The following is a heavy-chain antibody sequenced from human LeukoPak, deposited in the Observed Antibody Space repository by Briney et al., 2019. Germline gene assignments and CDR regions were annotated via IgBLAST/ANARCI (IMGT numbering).Heavy chain of an antibody. Sequence: SETLSLTCTVSGGSISSYYWSWVRQPPGKGLEWIGCIYYGGSTNYNPSLKSRLTISIDTSKNQFSLKLSSVTATDTAVYYCASLTTVTQGYFDSWGQGTLVTVSS. CDR3: ASLTTVTQGYFDS. J-gene: IGHJ4*02. V-gene: IGHV4-59*08. D-gene: IGHD4-17*01. CDR2: IYYGGST. CDR1: GGSISSYY.